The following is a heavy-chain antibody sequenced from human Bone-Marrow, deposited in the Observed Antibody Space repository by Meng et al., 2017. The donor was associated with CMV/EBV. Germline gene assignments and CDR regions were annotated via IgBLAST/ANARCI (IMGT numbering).Heavy chain of an antibody. CDR1: GYTFTGYS. Sequence: ASVKVSCKASGYTFTGYSMNWVRQAPGQGLEWMGWINPNSGVTNYAQKFQGRVTITRDTSIGTAYMELSRLRSDDTAVYYCARGPITLTASGNFDYWGQGTLVTVSS. CDR3: ARGPITLTASGNFDY. CDR2: INPNSGVT. V-gene: IGHV1-2*02. J-gene: IGHJ4*02. D-gene: IGHD2-21*02.